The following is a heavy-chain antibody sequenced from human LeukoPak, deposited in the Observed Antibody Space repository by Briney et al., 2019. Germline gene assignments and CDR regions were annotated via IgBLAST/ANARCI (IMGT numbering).Heavy chain of an antibody. J-gene: IGHJ3*02. Sequence: PGGSLRLSCAASGFTLSSHGMHWVRQAPGKGLEWVAVISYDGSNKYYADSVKGRFTISRDNSKNTLYLQMNSLRAEDTAVYYCAKDQGIQLWLRYTFDIWGQGTMVTASS. CDR2: ISYDGSNK. CDR1: GFTLSSHG. D-gene: IGHD5-18*01. CDR3: AKDQGIQLWLRYTFDI. V-gene: IGHV3-30*18.